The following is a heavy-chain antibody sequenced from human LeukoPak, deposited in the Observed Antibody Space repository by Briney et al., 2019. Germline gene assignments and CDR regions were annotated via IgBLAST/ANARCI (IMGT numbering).Heavy chain of an antibody. CDR3: AGLRQTPYGDYGYFDC. CDR2: IYYSGNT. V-gene: IGHV4-59*01. D-gene: IGHD4-17*01. CDR1: GGSISTYY. J-gene: IGHJ4*02. Sequence: AETLSLTCTVSGGSISTYYWSWIRQPPGKRLEWIGYIYYSGNTNYNPSLRSRVTISVDTSKNHFSLNLSSVTAADTPGYYCAGLRQTPYGDYGYFDCWGQGTLVTVSS.